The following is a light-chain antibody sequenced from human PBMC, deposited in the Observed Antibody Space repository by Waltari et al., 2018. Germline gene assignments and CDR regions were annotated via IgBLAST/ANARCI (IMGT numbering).Light chain of an antibody. CDR3: CSYAGSRVL. J-gene: IGLJ2*01. CDR1: SSDVGTYNL. CDR2: EVS. V-gene: IGLV2-23*02. Sequence: QSALTQPASVSGSPGQSITISCTGTSSDVGTYNLVSWYQQHPGKAPKFIIYEVSKRPSGVSKRFSGSKSGNTASLTISGLQPEDEADYYCCSYAGSRVLFGGGTKLTVL.